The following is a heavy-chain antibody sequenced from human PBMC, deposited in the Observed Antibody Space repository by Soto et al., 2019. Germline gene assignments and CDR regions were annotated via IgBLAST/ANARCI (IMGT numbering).Heavy chain of an antibody. V-gene: IGHV1-18*01. D-gene: IGHD3-10*01. CDR2: ISAYNGNT. CDR3: ARDYYGSGSYTLGWFDP. Sequence: QVQLVQSGAEVKKPGASVKVSCKASGYTFTSYGISWVRQAPGQGLEWMGWISAYNGNTNYAQKLQGRVTMTTDTSTSTAYRELRSLRSDDTAVYYCARDYYGSGSYTLGWFDPWGQGTLVTVSS. CDR1: GYTFTSYG. J-gene: IGHJ5*02.